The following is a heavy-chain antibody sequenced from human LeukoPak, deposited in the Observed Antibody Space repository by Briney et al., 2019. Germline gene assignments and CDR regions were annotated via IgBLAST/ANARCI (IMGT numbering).Heavy chain of an antibody. V-gene: IGHV4-39*07. CDR2: IYYSGST. Sequence: SETLSLTCTVSGGSISSSSYYWGWIRQPPGKGLEWIGSIYYSGSTYYNPSLKCRVTISVDTSKNQFSLKLSSVTAADTAVYYCARSVVGSNFYDYWGQGTLVTVSS. CDR1: GGSISSSSYY. D-gene: IGHD3-22*01. CDR3: ARSVVGSNFYDY. J-gene: IGHJ4*02.